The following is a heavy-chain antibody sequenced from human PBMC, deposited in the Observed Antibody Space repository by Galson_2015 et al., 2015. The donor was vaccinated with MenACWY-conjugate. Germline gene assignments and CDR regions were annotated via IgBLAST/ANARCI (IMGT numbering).Heavy chain of an antibody. CDR2: ISHLGRST. CDR3: VRDRGRPDAFDV. J-gene: IGHJ3*01. CDR1: GFTIKNYW. V-gene: IGHV3-74*01. Sequence: SLRLSCAASGFTIKNYWMYWVRQAPGKGPVLVSRISHLGRSTTYADSVRGRFTISRDNAKNTLYLQMNSLRADDTAVYYCVRDRGRPDAFDVWGQGTMVIVSS. D-gene: IGHD1-1*01.